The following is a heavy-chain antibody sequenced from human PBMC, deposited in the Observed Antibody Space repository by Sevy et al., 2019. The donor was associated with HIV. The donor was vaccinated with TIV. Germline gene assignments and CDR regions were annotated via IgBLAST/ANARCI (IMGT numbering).Heavy chain of an antibody. CDR3: AHETFGRFQS. Sequence: GVSLRLSCAASGFTFSGNWMNWVRQAPGKGLEWVANIHPDGSDKHYVDSVEGRFTISRDNAKNLLFLQMNTLRVEDTAVYYCAHETFGRFQSWGQGTLVTVSS. J-gene: IGHJ4*02. CDR1: GFTFSGNW. D-gene: IGHD3-16*01. CDR2: IHPDGSDK. V-gene: IGHV3-7*01.